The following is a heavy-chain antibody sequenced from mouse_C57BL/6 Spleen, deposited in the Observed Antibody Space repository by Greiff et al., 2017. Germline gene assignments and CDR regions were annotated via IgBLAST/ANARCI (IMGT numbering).Heavy chain of an antibody. CDR1: GFTFSDYG. D-gene: IGHD2-4*01. CDR2: ISSGSSTI. J-gene: IGHJ3*01. CDR3: ARMDDYPFAY. Sequence: EVKLVESGGGLVKPGGSLKLSCAASGFTFSDYGMHWVRQAPEKGLEWVAYISSGSSTIYYADTVKGRFTISRDNAKNTRFLQMTSLRSEDTAMYYCARMDDYPFAYWGQGTLVTVSA. V-gene: IGHV5-17*01.